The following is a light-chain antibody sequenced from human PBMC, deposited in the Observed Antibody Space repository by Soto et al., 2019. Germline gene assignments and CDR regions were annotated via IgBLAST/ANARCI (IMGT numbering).Light chain of an antibody. J-gene: IGLJ3*02. V-gene: IGLV2-8*01. CDR3: TSFCAGSKVL. CDR1: SSDVGGYNF. Sequence: QSALTQPPSASGAPGQSVTISCTGTSSDVGGYNFVSWYQQHPGKVPKSVIFEVSKRPSGVPDRFSGSKSGNTASLTVSGLQAEDEADYCRTSFCAGSKVLFGGGTKLTVL. CDR2: EVS.